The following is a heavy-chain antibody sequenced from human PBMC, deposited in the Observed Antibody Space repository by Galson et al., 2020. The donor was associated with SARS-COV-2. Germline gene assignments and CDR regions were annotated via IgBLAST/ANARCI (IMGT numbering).Heavy chain of an antibody. Sequence: SETLSLTCAVSGGSISSSNWWSWVRQPPGKGLEWIGEIYHSGSTNYNPSLKSRVTISVDKSKNQFSLKLSSVTAADTAVYYCARLAKTYKITMIVVITNGGWFDPWGQGTLVTVSS. CDR3: ARLAKTYKITMIVVITNGGWFDP. CDR1: GGSISSSNW. V-gene: IGHV4-4*02. J-gene: IGHJ5*02. D-gene: IGHD3-22*01. CDR2: IYHSGST.